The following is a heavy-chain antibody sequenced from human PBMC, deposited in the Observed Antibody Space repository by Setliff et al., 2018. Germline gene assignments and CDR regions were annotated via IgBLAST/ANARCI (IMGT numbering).Heavy chain of an antibody. Sequence: PSETLSLTCTVSGGSISSGDYYWSWIRQPPGKGLEWIGYIYYSGSTYYNPSLKSRVTIAVDTSQNQFSLKLSSVTAADTAVYYCARVGYYDSSGYSFAFDIWGQGTMVTVSS. CDR3: ARVGYYDSSGYSFAFDI. J-gene: IGHJ3*02. CDR1: GGSISSGDYY. CDR2: IYYSGST. D-gene: IGHD3-22*01. V-gene: IGHV4-30-4*08.